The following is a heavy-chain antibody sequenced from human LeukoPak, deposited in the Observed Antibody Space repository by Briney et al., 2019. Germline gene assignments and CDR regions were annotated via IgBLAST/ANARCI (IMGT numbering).Heavy chain of an antibody. CDR3: AKDSDGIPPANFDY. CDR2: ISDSGGST. CDR1: GFTFSSYA. V-gene: IGHV3-23*01. D-gene: IGHD5-18*01. J-gene: IGHJ4*02. Sequence: GGSLRLSCAASGFTFSSYAMSWVRQAPGRGLEWVSTISDSGGSTYYADSVKGRFTISKDNSKNTLYLQMNSLRAEDTAVYYCAKDSDGIPPANFDYWGQGTLVTVSS.